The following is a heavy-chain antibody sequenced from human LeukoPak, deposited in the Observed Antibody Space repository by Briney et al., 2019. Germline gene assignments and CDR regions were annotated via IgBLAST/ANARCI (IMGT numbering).Heavy chain of an antibody. D-gene: IGHD2-21*02. V-gene: IGHV3-30*02. CDR3: ANGLAYCGGDCYDYFDY. CDR1: GFTFNNYG. CDR2: IRYDGSNK. J-gene: IGHJ4*02. Sequence: PGGSLRLSCAASGFTFNNYGMHWVRQAPGKGLEWLAFIRYDGSNKYYADSVKGRFTISRDNSKNTLYLQMNSLRAEDTAVYYCANGLAYCGGDCYDYFDYWGQGTLVTVSS.